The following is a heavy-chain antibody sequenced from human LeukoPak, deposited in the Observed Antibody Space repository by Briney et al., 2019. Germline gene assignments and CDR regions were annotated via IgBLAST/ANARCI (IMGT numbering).Heavy chain of an antibody. D-gene: IGHD2-15*01. V-gene: IGHV1-2*02. CDR2: INPNSGGT. CDR1: GYTFTGYY. J-gene: IGHJ4*02. CDR3: ARERPTVVVVAATDFDY. Sequence: ASVNVSCKASGYTFTGYYMHWVRQAPGQGLEWMGWINPNSGGTGYAQKFQGRVTMTRDTSISTAYMELTRLRSDDTAVYYCARERPTVVVVAATDFDYWGQGTLVTVSS.